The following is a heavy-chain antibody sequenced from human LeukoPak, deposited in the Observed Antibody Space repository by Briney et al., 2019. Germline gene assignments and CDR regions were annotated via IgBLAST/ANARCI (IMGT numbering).Heavy chain of an antibody. CDR1: GYTFTSYA. D-gene: IGHD3-10*01. Sequence: ASVMVSCKASGYTFTSYAMNWVRQAPGQGLEWMGWINTNTGNPTYAQGFTGRFVFSLDTSVSTAYLQISSLKAEDTAVYYCARVTNAYYYGSGSYLGYWGQGTLVTVSS. V-gene: IGHV7-4-1*02. CDR3: ARVTNAYYYGSGSYLGY. CDR2: INTNTGNP. J-gene: IGHJ4*02.